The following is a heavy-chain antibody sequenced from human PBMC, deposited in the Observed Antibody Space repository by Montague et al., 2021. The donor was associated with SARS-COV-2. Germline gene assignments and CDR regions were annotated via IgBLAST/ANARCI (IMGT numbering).Heavy chain of an antibody. V-gene: IGHV4-59*01. D-gene: IGHD6-6*01. J-gene: IGHJ4*02. CDR2: IYYSGST. Sequence: SETLSLTCTVSGGSISSYYWNWIRQPPGKGLEWIGYIYYSGSTNYNPSLKSRVTISLDTSKNKYSLTLSSVTAADTAVYYCARGREYSSPAAFDYWGQGTLGRVSS. CDR1: GGSISSYY. CDR3: ARGREYSSPAAFDY.